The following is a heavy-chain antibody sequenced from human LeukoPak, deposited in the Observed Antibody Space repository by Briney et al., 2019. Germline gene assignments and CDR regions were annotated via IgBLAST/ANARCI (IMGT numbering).Heavy chain of an antibody. CDR1: GFIFSTDA. CDR2: IGSSGGTI. CDR3: ARKLAL. J-gene: IGHJ4*02. V-gene: IGHV3-48*02. Sequence: GGSLRLSCAASGFIFSTDAMNWVRQAPGRGLEWVAYIGSSGGTIYYADSVKSRFTISRDNAKNSLFLQMNSLRDEDTAVYFCARKLALWGQGTLVTVSS.